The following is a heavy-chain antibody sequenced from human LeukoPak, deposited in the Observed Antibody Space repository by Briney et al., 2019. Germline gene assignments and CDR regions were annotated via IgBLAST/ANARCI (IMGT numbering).Heavy chain of an antibody. CDR2: IYYSGST. D-gene: IGHD3-10*01. J-gene: IGHJ5*02. Sequence: SETLPLTCTVSGGSISSYYWSWIRQPPGKGLEWIGYIYYSGSTNYNPSLKSRVTISVDTSKNQFSLKLSSVTAADTAVYYCARHATNYYGSGSYYPNWFDPWGQGTLVTVSS. CDR1: GGSISSYY. CDR3: ARHATNYYGSGSYYPNWFDP. V-gene: IGHV4-59*08.